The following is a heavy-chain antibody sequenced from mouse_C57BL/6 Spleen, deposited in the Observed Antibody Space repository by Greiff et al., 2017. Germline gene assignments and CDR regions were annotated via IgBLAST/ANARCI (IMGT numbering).Heavy chain of an antibody. J-gene: IGHJ4*01. CDR2: IDPSDSYT. V-gene: IGHV1-69*01. Sequence: QVQLQQPGAELVMPGASVKLSCTASGYTFTSYWMHWVKQRPGQGLEWIGEIDPSDSYTNYNQKFKGKSTLTVDKSSSTAYMQLSSLTSEDSAFYYCARYYSNDPYYAMDCWGQGTSVTVSS. D-gene: IGHD2-12*01. CDR1: GYTFTSYW. CDR3: ARYYSNDPYYAMDC.